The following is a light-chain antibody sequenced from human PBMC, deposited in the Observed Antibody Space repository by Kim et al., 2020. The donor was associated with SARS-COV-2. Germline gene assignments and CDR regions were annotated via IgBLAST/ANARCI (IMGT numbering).Light chain of an antibody. CDR1: KLGDKN. V-gene: IGLV3-1*01. J-gene: IGLJ2*01. Sequence: SYELTQPPSVSVSPGQTASITCSGDKLGDKNAFWYQQKPGHSPVLVIYQDNKRPSGIPERFSGSNSANTATLTISGTQAMDEADYYCQAWDRSTAVFGGGTQLTVL. CDR2: QDN. CDR3: QAWDRSTAV.